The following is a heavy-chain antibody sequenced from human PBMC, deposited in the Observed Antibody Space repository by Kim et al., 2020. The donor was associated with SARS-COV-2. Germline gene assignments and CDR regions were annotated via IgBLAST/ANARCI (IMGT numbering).Heavy chain of an antibody. J-gene: IGHJ6*02. D-gene: IGHD6-13*01. V-gene: IGHV4-39*01. CDR3: AAVTAAADFFPPIFHGMDV. Sequence: SETLSLTCTVSGGSIRSTTYYWGWIRQSPGKGLEWIGNIYYSGSTYYNPSLKSRVAMSVDASKSLYSLKLISVTATDTAIYYCAAVTAAADFFPPIFHGMDVWGPGATVTVSS. CDR1: GGSIRSTTYY. CDR2: IYYSGST.